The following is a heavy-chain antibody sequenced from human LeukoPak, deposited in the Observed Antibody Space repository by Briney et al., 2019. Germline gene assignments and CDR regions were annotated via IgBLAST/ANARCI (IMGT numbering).Heavy chain of an antibody. CDR2: INPSSGSR. CDR3: ARDACSSTICQAGGNWFDP. Sequence: GASVNVSCKASGYTFTSYYMHWVRQAPGQGLEWMGTINPSSGSRSYAQKFQGRVTMTRDTSTNIVYMELSSLRSEDTAVYFCARDACSSTICQAGGNWFDPWGQGTLVIVS. CDR1: GYTFTSYY. V-gene: IGHV1-46*01. D-gene: IGHD2-2*01. J-gene: IGHJ5*02.